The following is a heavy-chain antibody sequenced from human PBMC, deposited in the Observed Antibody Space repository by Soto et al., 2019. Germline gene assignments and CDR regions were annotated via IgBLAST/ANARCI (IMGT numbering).Heavy chain of an antibody. V-gene: IGHV3-33*01. CDR2: IWYDGSNK. Sequence: GGSLRLSCAASGFTFSSYGMHWVRQAPGKGLEWVAVIWYDGSNKYYADSVKGRFTISRDNSKNTLYLQMNSLRAEDTAAYYCARDFYYYDSSGYYYTHGMDVWGQGTTVTVSS. J-gene: IGHJ6*02. CDR3: ARDFYYYDSSGYYYTHGMDV. D-gene: IGHD3-22*01. CDR1: GFTFSSYG.